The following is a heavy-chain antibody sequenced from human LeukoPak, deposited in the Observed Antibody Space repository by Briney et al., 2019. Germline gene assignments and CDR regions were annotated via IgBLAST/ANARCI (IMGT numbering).Heavy chain of an antibody. CDR2: ISGSGGST. J-gene: IGHJ4*02. Sequence: HAGGSLRLSCAASGFTFSSYAMSWVRQAPGKGLEWVSAISGSGGSTYYADSVKGRFTISRDNSKNTLYLQMNSLRAEDTAVYYCAKVLGGNSSPYYFDYWGQGTLVTVSS. CDR1: GFTFSSYA. CDR3: AKVLGGNSSPYYFDY. V-gene: IGHV3-23*01. D-gene: IGHD6-13*01.